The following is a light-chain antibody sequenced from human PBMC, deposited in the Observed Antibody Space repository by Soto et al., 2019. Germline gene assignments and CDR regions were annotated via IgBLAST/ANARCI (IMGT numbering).Light chain of an antibody. CDR1: SSDAGGSNH. CDR2: DVT. CDR3: VSFTSSTTYV. V-gene: IGLV2-14*01. J-gene: IGLJ1*01. Sequence: QSVLTQPASVSDSPGQSITISCTGTSSDAGGSNHVSWYQQHPGKAPKLMIYDVTNRPSGVSHRFSGSKSGSTASLIISGLQAEDEADYYCVSFTSSTTYVFGTGTKVTVL.